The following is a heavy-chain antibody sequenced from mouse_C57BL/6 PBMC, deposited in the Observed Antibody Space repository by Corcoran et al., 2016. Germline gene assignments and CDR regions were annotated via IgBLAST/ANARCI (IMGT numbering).Heavy chain of an antibody. V-gene: IGHV8-12*01. CDR1: GLSLSTSAIC. CDR3: ARDSSGPHYYALDY. D-gene: IGHD3-2*02. Sequence: VSPKSAASWILQSSSSLGPPCPFSGLSLSTSAICVIWLPQPSGKGLEWLAHVYCDDDKRHNPSLKSRLTVSKATSRSQGFLKITSVDTADTATYYCARDSSGPHYYALDYWGQGTSVTVS. J-gene: IGHJ4*01. CDR2: VYCDDDK.